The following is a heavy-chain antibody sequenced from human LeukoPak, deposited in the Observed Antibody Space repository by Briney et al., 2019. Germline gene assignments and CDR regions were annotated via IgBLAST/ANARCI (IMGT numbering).Heavy chain of an antibody. CDR3: AKAPYSSGSGYFDY. D-gene: IGHD6-19*01. CDR1: GFTFDDYA. V-gene: IGHV3-9*01. J-gene: IGHJ4*02. Sequence: PGGSLRLSCAASGFTFDDYAMHWVRQAPGKGLEWVSGISWNSGSIGYADPVKGRFTISRDNAKNSLYLQMNSLRAEDTALYYCAKAPYSSGSGYFDYWGQGTLVTVSS. CDR2: ISWNSGSI.